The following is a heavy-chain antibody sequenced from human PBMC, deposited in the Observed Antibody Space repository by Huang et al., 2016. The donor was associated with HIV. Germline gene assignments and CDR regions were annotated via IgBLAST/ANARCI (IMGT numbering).Heavy chain of an antibody. CDR3: ARSGFGVVITTTLDYYYMDV. J-gene: IGHJ6*03. D-gene: IGHD3-3*01. V-gene: IGHV1-18*01. CDR1: NYNFGSHG. CDR2: IRVYNGDT. Sequence: QVQLVPSGAEVKKPGASVKVSCEASNYNFGSHGISWVRQAPGQGLDWMGWIRVYNGDTKYSQKVQGRVTMTREPSTRTAYMELTSLRFDDTAVYYCARSGFGVVITTTLDYYYMDVWGTGTTVTVSS.